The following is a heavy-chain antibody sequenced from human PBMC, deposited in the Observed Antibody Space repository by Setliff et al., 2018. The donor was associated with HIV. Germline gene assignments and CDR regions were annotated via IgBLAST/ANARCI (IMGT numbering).Heavy chain of an antibody. CDR3: ARGGANPSWFDS. CDR1: GFTFSSYW. Sequence: PGGSLRLSCAASGFTFSSYWMHWVRQAPGKGLVWVSRLNTDGSSATYADSVKGRFTNSRDNAKNTLYLQMDSLRAEDTAVYYCARGGANPSWFDSWGQGTLVTVSS. V-gene: IGHV3-74*03. CDR2: LNTDGSSA. D-gene: IGHD3-16*01. J-gene: IGHJ5*01.